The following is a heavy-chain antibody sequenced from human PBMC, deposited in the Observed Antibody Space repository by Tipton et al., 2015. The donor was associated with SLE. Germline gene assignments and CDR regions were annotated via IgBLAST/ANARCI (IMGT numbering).Heavy chain of an antibody. CDR2: IYTSGST. V-gene: IGHV4-61*02. CDR1: GGSISSGSYY. J-gene: IGHJ4*02. D-gene: IGHD3-22*01. Sequence: TLFLTCTVSGGSISSGSYYWSWIRQPAGKGLEWIGRIYTSGSTNYNPSLKSRVTISVDTSKNQFYLKRSSVTAADTAVYYCARERDDSSGYYYEEFDYWGQGTLVTVSS. CDR3: ARERDDSSGYYYEEFDY.